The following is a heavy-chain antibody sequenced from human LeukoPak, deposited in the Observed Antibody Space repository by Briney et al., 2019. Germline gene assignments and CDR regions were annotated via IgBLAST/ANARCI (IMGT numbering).Heavy chain of an antibody. J-gene: IGHJ4*02. Sequence: ASVKVSCKASGYTFTGYYMHWVRQAPGQGLEWMGWINPNSGGTNYAQKFQGRVTMIRDTSISTAYMELSRLRSDDTAVYYCARIGGMSSGWYAYVGYFDYWGQGTLVTVSS. D-gene: IGHD6-19*01. V-gene: IGHV1-2*02. CDR3: ARIGGMSSGWYAYVGYFDY. CDR1: GYTFTGYY. CDR2: INPNSGGT.